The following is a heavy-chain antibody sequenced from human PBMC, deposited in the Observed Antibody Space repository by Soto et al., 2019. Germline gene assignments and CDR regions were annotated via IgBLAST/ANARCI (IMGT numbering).Heavy chain of an antibody. CDR3: ARXGESCSSTNRFWKWFDS. CDR1: GFTFSGYT. J-gene: IGHJ5*01. CDR2: ITTTGSSM. Sequence: RGSLRLSCTASGFTFSGYTMNWISQAPGKGLEWVSSITTTGSSMYYADPVRGRFTVFRDNAKKSLYLQMSSLRAEDAAVYYCARXGESCSSTNRFWKWFDSWGQGTPVTVSS. D-gene: IGHD2-2*01. V-gene: IGHV3-21*01.